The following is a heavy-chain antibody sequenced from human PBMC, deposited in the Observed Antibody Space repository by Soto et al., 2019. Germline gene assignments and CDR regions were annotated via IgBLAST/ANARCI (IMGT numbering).Heavy chain of an antibody. J-gene: IGHJ4*02. Sequence: GGSLRLSCAASGFTFSNAWMSWVRQAPGKGLEWVGRIKSKTDGGTTDYAAPVKGRFTISRDDSKNTLYLQMNSLKTEDTAVYYCTTDDYGGNSAFAYWGQGTLVTVSS. CDR1: GFTFSNAW. CDR2: IKSKTDGGTT. V-gene: IGHV3-15*01. CDR3: TTDDYGGNSAFAY. D-gene: IGHD4-17*01.